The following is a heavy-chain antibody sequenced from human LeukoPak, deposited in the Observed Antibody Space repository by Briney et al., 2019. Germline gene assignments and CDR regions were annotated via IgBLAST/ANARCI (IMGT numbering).Heavy chain of an antibody. Sequence: TGGSLRLSCAASGFTFSSYEMNWVRQAPGKGLEWVSYISSDGSSIYYAESVKGRFTISRDNAKNSLYLQMNSLRAEDTAVYYCAELGITMIGGVWGKGTTVTISS. CDR3: AELGITMIGGV. D-gene: IGHD3-10*02. CDR2: ISSDGSSI. V-gene: IGHV3-48*03. J-gene: IGHJ6*04. CDR1: GFTFSSYE.